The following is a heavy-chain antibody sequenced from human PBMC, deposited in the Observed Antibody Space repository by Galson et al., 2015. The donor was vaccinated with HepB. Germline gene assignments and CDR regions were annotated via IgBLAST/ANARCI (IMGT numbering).Heavy chain of an antibody. CDR2: IYYSGST. D-gene: IGHD3-16*01. CDR1: GGSISSYY. V-gene: IGHV4-59*01. J-gene: IGHJ4*02. CDR3: ARVGGPFDY. Sequence: TLSLTCTVSGGSISSYYWSWIRQPPGKGLEWIGYIYYSGSTNYNPSLKSRVTISVDTSKNQFSLKLSSVTAADTAVYYCARVGGPFDYWGQGTLVTVSS.